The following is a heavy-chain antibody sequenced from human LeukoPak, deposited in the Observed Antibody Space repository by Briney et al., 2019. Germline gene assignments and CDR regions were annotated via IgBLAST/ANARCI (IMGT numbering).Heavy chain of an antibody. CDR3: ARDSSIGRWELLLGADAFDI. V-gene: IGHV3-21*01. CDR2: ISSSSYI. CDR1: GFTFSSYS. J-gene: IGHJ3*02. D-gene: IGHD1-26*01. Sequence: PGGSLRLSCAASGFTFSSYSMNWVRQAPGKGLEWVSSISSSSYIYYADSVKGRFTISRDNAKNSLYLQMNSLRAEDTAVYYCARDSSIGRWELLLGADAFDIWGQGTMVTVSS.